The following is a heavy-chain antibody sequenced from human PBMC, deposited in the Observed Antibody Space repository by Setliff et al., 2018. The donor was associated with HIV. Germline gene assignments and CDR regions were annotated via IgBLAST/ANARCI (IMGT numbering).Heavy chain of an antibody. Sequence: SETLSLTCSVSGGSISSGSYYWSWIRQHPGKGLEWIGYIFYSGSTTYNPSLKSRLTISIDTSKNRFSLKLKSVTAADTAVYYCAREPATYNGYNWDYYGTDLWGQGTKVTVSS. J-gene: IGHJ6*02. CDR2: IFYSGST. CDR3: AREPATYNGYNWDYYGTDL. CDR1: GGSISSGSYY. D-gene: IGHD5-12*01. V-gene: IGHV4-31*03.